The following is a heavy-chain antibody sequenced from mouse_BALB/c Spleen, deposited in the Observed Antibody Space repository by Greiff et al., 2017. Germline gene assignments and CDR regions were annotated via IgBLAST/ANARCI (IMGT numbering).Heavy chain of an antibody. D-gene: IGHD2-14*01. Sequence: DLVKPGASVKLSCKASGFTFTSYWINWIKQRPGQGLEWIGRIAPGSGSTYYTEMFKGKATLTVDTSSSTAYIQLSSLSSEDSAVYFCARGTYYRYDSWFAYWGQGTLVTVSA. CDR2: IAPGSGST. CDR3: ARGTYYRYDSWFAY. V-gene: IGHV1S41*01. CDR1: GFTFTSYW. J-gene: IGHJ3*01.